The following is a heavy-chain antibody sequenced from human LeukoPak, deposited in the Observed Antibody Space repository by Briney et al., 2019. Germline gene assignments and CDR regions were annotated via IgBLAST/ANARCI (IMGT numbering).Heavy chain of an antibody. CDR2: IYASGST. V-gene: IGHV4-4*09. CDR3: ARHGSVRSPLGP. J-gene: IGHJ5*02. Sequence: SETLSLTCSVSGGSISSYYWSWIRQPPGKVPEWIGYIYASGSTNYNPSLKSRVTISVDTSKNQFSLNLTSVTAADTAVYYCARHGSVRSPLGPWGQGTLVTVSS. CDR1: GGSISSYY. D-gene: IGHD3-10*01.